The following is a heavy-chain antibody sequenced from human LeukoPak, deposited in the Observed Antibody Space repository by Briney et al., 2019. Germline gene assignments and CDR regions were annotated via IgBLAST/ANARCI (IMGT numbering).Heavy chain of an antibody. Sequence: PGGSLRLSCAASGFTFSSYGMHWVRQAPGKGLEWVAVIWYDGSNKYYADSVKGRFTISRDNSKNTLYLQMNSLRAEDTAVYYCARGIGSGWYGVDYWGQGTLVTVSS. D-gene: IGHD6-19*01. V-gene: IGHV3-33*01. J-gene: IGHJ4*02. CDR1: GFTFSSYG. CDR3: ARGIGSGWYGVDY. CDR2: IWYDGSNK.